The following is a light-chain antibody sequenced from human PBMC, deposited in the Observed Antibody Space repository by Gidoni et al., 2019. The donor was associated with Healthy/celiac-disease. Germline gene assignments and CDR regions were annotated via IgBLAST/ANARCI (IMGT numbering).Light chain of an antibody. Sequence: DIQMTQSPSSLSASVGDRVTITCRASQSISSYLNWYQQKPGKAPKLLIYAASSLQSGVPSRFSGSGSGTDFTLTISSLQPEDFATYYCQQSYSLFGPXTKVDIK. CDR1: QSISSY. CDR2: AAS. CDR3: QQSYSL. J-gene: IGKJ3*01. V-gene: IGKV1-39*01.